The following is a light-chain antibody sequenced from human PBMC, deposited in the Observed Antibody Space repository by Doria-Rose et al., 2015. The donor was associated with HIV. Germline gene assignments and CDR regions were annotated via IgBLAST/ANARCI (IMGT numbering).Light chain of an antibody. Sequence: EIVMTQSPGTLSLSPGERATLSCRASQSFSSTYLDWYQQKPGQAPSLLIYDGSTRATGIPDRFSASASGTAFPLTINRLEPEDFALYYCHQYGTSWTFGQGTKVEI. CDR2: DGS. CDR3: HQYGTSWT. CDR1: QSFSSTY. J-gene: IGKJ1*01. V-gene: IGKV3-20*01.